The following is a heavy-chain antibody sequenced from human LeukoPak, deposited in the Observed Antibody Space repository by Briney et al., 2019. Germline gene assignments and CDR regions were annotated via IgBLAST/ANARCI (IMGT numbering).Heavy chain of an antibody. CDR3: ARVGAMITFGGVIGNWFDP. CDR1: GFTFSSYS. CDR2: ISSSSSYR. V-gene: IGHV3-21*01. Sequence: GGSLRLSCAASGFTFSSYSMNWVRQAPGKGLEWVSSISSSSSYRYYADSVKGRFTISRDNAKNSLYLQMNSLRAEDTAVYYCARVGAMITFGGVIGNWFDPWGQGTLVTVSS. J-gene: IGHJ5*02. D-gene: IGHD3-16*02.